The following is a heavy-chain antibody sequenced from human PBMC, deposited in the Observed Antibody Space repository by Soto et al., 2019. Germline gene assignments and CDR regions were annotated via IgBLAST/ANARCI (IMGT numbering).Heavy chain of an antibody. CDR1: GDSVSGYSSA. V-gene: IGHV6-1*01. J-gene: IGHJ6*02. CDR3: ARSRENPRNGMDV. CDR2: TYYRSKWYN. D-gene: IGHD1-26*01. Sequence: SQTLSLTCAISGDSVSGYSSAWNWIRLSPSRGLEWLGRTYYRSKWYNEFAPSVKSRITINPDTSRNQFSLQLTPVTPEDTAVYYCARSRENPRNGMDVWGQGTTVTVS.